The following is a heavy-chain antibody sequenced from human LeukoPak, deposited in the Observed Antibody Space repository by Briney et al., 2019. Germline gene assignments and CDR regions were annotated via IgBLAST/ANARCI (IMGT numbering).Heavy chain of an antibody. V-gene: IGHV3-48*02. CDR1: GFTFSSYS. D-gene: IGHD3-10*01. J-gene: IGHJ4*02. CDR2: ISSSSSTI. Sequence: GRSLRLSCAASGFTFSSYSMNWVRQAPGKGLEWVSYISSSSSTIYYADSVKGRFTISRDNAKNSLYLQMNSLRDEDTAVYYCARDYYGSGSYPLADYWGQGTLVTVSS. CDR3: ARDYYGSGSYPLADY.